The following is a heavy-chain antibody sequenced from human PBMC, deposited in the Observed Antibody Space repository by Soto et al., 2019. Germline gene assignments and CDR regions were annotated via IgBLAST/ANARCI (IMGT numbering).Heavy chain of an antibody. Sequence: LSLTCTVSGGSISSGGYYWSWIRQHPGRGLEWIGYIYYSGSTYYNPSLKSRVAISVDTSKNQFSLKLSSVTAADTAVYYCARENIEYCSSTSCRNWFDPWGQGTLVTVSS. D-gene: IGHD2-2*01. CDR2: IYYSGST. V-gene: IGHV4-31*03. CDR1: GGSISSGGYY. J-gene: IGHJ5*02. CDR3: ARENIEYCSSTSCRNWFDP.